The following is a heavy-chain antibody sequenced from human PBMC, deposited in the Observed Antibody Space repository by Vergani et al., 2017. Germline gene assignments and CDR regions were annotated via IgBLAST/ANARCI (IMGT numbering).Heavy chain of an antibody. CDR3: AREEMAHLLDD. CDR2: ISSSSSYI. Sequence: VQLVESGGGLVKPGGSLRLSCAASGFTFSSYSMNWVRQAPGQGLEWVSSISSSSSYIYYADSVKGRFTISRDNAKNSLYLQMNSLRAEYTAVYYCAREEMAHLLDDWGQGTLVTVSS. D-gene: IGHD5-24*01. J-gene: IGHJ4*02. CDR1: GFTFSSYS. V-gene: IGHV3-21*01.